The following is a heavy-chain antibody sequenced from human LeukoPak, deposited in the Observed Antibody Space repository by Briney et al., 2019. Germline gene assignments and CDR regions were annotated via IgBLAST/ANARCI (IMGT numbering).Heavy chain of an antibody. D-gene: IGHD3-3*01. Sequence: PSETLSLTCAVYGGSFSGYYWSWIRQPPGKGLEWIGEINHSGSTNYSPSLKSRVTISVDTSKNQFSLKLSSVTAADTAVYYCARAGVVIPDDAFDIWGQGTMVTVSS. CDR3: ARAGVVIPDDAFDI. CDR2: INHSGST. J-gene: IGHJ3*02. V-gene: IGHV4-34*01. CDR1: GGSFSGYY.